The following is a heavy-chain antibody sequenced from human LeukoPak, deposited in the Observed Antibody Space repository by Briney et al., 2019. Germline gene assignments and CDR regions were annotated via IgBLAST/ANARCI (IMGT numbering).Heavy chain of an antibody. V-gene: IGHV4-34*01. J-gene: IGHJ4*02. CDR2: INHSGST. CDR3: ARARRDSGYYKVDY. CDR1: GGSFSGYY. D-gene: IGHD3-3*01. Sequence: SETLSLTCAVYGGSFSGYYWSWIRQPPGKGLEWIGEINHSGSTNYNPSLKSRVTLSIDKSKNQFSLNLNSVTAADTAVYYCARARRDSGYYKVDYWGQGTLVTVSS.